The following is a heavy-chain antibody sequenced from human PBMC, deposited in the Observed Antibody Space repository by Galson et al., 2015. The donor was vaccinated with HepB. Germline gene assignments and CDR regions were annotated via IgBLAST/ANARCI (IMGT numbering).Heavy chain of an antibody. J-gene: IGHJ4*02. CDR1: GFTFSSYW. D-gene: IGHD2-2*01. CDR2: IKQDGSEK. CDR3: ARAPGGYCSSTSCYFQYFDY. Sequence: SLRLSCAASGFTFSSYWMSWVRQAPGKGLEWVANIKQDGSEKYNVDSVKGRFTISRDNAKNSLYLQMNSLRAEDTAVYYCARAPGGYCSSTSCYFQYFDYWGQGTLVTVSS. V-gene: IGHV3-7*03.